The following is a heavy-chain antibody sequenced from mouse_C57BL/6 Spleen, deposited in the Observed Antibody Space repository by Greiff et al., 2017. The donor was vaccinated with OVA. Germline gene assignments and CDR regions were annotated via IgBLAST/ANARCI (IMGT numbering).Heavy chain of an antibody. J-gene: IGHJ3*01. CDR2: IHPNSGST. D-gene: IGHD2-3*01. CDR3: ARDDASLRGFAY. Sequence: QVQLQQPGAELVKPGASVKLSCKASGYTFTSYWMHWVKQRPGQGLEWIGMIHPNSGSTNYNEKFKSKATLTVDKSSSTAYMQHSSLTSEDAAVYYCARDDASLRGFAYWGQGTLVTVSA. V-gene: IGHV1-64*01. CDR1: GYTFTSYW.